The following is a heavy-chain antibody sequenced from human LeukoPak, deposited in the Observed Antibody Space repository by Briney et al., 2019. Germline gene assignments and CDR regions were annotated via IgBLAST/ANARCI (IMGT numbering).Heavy chain of an antibody. Sequence: KPGGSLRLSCAASGFTFSDYYMSWIRQAPGKGLEWVSYISSSGSTIHYADSVKGRFTISRDNAKNSLYLQMNSLRAEDTAVYYCARDYYDSSGYTLRANWGQGTLVTVSS. V-gene: IGHV3-11*04. J-gene: IGHJ4*02. CDR2: ISSSGSTI. D-gene: IGHD3-22*01. CDR3: ARDYYDSSGYTLRAN. CDR1: GFTFSDYY.